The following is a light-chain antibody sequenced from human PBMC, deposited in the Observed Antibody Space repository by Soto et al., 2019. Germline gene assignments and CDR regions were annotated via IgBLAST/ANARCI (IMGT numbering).Light chain of an antibody. CDR1: HGICSW. V-gene: IGKV1-12*01. J-gene: IGKJ5*01. Sequence: DIHVTHSPSSVSSSVLYIFTVTCRASHGICSWLAFYQNKPGKAPILLIYAASSLQSGVPSRFRGSGSGTDFTLTISSLQPEDCAIYFCEKDKSFPIILGQGTRLEIK. CDR2: AAS. CDR3: EKDKSFPII.